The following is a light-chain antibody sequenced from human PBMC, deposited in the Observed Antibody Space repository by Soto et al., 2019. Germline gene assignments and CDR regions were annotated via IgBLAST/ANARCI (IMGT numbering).Light chain of an antibody. CDR1: QFISTW. CDR2: EAS. CDR3: QFYNSYSWT. Sequence: DIQMTQSPSTLSASVGDRVTITCRANQFISTWVAWFQQKPGKAPRLLIHEASALQSGVPSRFRGSGSVTEFTLSISSLQRDDFATYYCQFYNSYSWTFGQGTKVEI. V-gene: IGKV1-5*01. J-gene: IGKJ1*01.